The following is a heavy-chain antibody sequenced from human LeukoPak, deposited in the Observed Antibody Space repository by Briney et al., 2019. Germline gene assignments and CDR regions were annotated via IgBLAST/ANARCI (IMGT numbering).Heavy chain of an antibody. Sequence: ASVKVSCKASGYTFTGYYMHWVRQAPGQGLEWMGWMNPTSGNTGYAEKFQGRVTMTRDTSIGTAYMELSGLGSEDTAVYYCARGRGYTSGWPMYYFDYWGQGTLVTVSS. D-gene: IGHD6-19*01. CDR1: GYTFTGYY. CDR2: MNPTSGNT. J-gene: IGHJ4*02. CDR3: ARGRGYTSGWPMYYFDY. V-gene: IGHV1-8*02.